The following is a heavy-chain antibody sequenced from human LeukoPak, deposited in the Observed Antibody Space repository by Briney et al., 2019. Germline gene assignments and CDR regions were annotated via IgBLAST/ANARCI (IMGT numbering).Heavy chain of an antibody. D-gene: IGHD2-2*01. CDR1: GGSISSSNW. V-gene: IGHV4-4*02. CDR3: ARGEYQLRRTRAQFGY. Sequence: SETLSLTCAVSGGSISSSNWWSWVRQPPGKGLEWIGEIYHSGSTNYNPSLKSRVTISVDKSKNQFSPKLSSVTAADTAVYYCARGEYQLRRTRAQFGYWGQGTLVTVSS. J-gene: IGHJ4*02. CDR2: IYHSGST.